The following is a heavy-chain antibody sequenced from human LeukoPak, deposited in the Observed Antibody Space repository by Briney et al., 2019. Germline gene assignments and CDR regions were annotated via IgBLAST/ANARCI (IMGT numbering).Heavy chain of an antibody. CDR2: IKQDGSQK. Sequence: GGSLRLSCAASGYTFSNFWMTWVRQAPGKGLEWVAIIKQDGSQKYYVDSVKGRFTISRDNARNSLYLQMNSLRAEDTAVYWAVAGTTYWGQGTLVTVSS. CDR1: GYTFSNFW. V-gene: IGHV3-7*05. CDR3: VAGTTY. D-gene: IGHD6-19*01. J-gene: IGHJ4*02.